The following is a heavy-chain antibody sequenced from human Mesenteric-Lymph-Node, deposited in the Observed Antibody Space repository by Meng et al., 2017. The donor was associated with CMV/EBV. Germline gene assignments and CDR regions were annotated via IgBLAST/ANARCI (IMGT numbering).Heavy chain of an antibody. CDR3: ARRGNYDSDYSEY. V-gene: IGHV4-39*01. CDR1: GDSISNSTYY. CDR2: VHHSGTT. D-gene: IGHD3-22*01. Sequence: QFQLQGSGPGWVKPPETLSLSCIVSGDSISNSTYYWTWIRQPPGKGLEWIGSVHHSGTTYYNPSLKGRLTISVDTSANLFSLRLTTVTAADTATYYCARRGNYDSDYSEYWGQGTLVTVSS. J-gene: IGHJ4*02.